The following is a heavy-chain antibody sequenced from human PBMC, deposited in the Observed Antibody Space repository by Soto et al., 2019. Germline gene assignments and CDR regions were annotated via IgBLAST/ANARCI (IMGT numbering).Heavy chain of an antibody. CDR3: ARAYTVTTPHDY. CDR2: INPSGGST. D-gene: IGHD4-17*01. CDR1: GYTFTSYY. Sequence: ASVKVSCKASGYTFTSYYMHWVRQAPGQGLEWMGIINPSGGSTSYAQKFQGRVTMTRDTSTSTVYMELSSLKSEDTAVYFCARAYTVTTPHDYWGQGTLVTVSS. J-gene: IGHJ4*02. V-gene: IGHV1-46*03.